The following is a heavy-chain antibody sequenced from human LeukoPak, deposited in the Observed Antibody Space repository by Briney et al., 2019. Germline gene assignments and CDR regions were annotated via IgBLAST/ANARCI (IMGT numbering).Heavy chain of an antibody. J-gene: IGHJ4*02. CDR2: ISDSGDTT. CDR1: GFIFSNYA. CDR3: AKAELGVDTFFDY. V-gene: IGHV3-23*01. Sequence: GGSLRLSCAASGFIFSNYAMSWVRQAPGKGLKWVSSISDSGDTTYYADSVKGLFSISRDNSKNTLYLQMSSLRAEDAAVYYCAKAELGVDTFFDYWGQGTLVTVSS. D-gene: IGHD3-3*01.